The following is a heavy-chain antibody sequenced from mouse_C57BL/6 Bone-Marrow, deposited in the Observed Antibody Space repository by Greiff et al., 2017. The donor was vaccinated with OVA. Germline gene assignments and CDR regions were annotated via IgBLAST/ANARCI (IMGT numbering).Heavy chain of an antibody. J-gene: IGHJ3*01. CDR1: GFTFSSYA. CDR3: AREVGRFAY. V-gene: IGHV5-4*01. Sequence: EVQGVESGGGLVKPGGSLKLSCAASGFTFSSYAMSWVRQTPDKRLEWVATLSDGGSYTFYPDNVKGRFTISRDKAKNNLYLQMSHLKSEDTAMYYCAREVGRFAYWGQGTLVTVSA. CDR2: LSDGGSYT. D-gene: IGHD4-1*01.